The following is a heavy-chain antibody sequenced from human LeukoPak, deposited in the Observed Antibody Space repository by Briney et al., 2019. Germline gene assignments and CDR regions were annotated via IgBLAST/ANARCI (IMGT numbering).Heavy chain of an antibody. CDR3: ARGGSGGVCNY. J-gene: IGHJ4*02. CDR2: ISAYNGNT. CDR1: GYTFSNYG. V-gene: IGHV1-18*01. D-gene: IGHD3-10*01. Sequence: APVKVSCKASGYTFSNYGITWVRQAPGQGLEWMGWISAYNGNTNYAQKFQGRVTMTTDTSTSTAYMELRSLRSDDTAVYYCARGGSGGVCNYWGQGTLVTVSS.